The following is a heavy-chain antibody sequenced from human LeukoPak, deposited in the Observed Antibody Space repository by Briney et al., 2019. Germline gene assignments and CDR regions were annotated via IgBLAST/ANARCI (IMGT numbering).Heavy chain of an antibody. CDR3: ARGDIVVVPAATDYYYMDV. D-gene: IGHD2-2*01. J-gene: IGHJ6*03. V-gene: IGHV1-69*13. Sequence: SSETVSCQPCGGTFSSYAISWVRQAPAQGLEWMGGIIPIFGTANYAQKFQGRVTITADESTSTAYMELSSLRSEDTAVYYCARGDIVVVPAATDYYYMDVWGKGTTVTVSS. CDR2: IIPIFGTA. CDR1: GGTFSSYA.